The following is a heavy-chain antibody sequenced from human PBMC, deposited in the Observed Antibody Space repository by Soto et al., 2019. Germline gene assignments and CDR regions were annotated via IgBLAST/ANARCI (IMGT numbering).Heavy chain of an antibody. CDR3: ARGQDFWSGANSYYFDY. Sequence: SETLSLTCTVSGGSISSYYWSWIRQPPGKGLEWIGYIYYSGSTNYNPSLKGRVTISVDTFKNQFSLKLSSVTAADTAVYYCARGQDFWSGANSYYFDYWGQGTLVTVSS. J-gene: IGHJ4*02. D-gene: IGHD3-3*01. CDR2: IYYSGST. CDR1: GGSISSYY. V-gene: IGHV4-59*01.